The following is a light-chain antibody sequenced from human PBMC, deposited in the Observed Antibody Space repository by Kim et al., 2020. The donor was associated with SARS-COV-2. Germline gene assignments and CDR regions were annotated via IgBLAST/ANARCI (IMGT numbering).Light chain of an antibody. CDR1: SSDVGGYNF. CDR2: DVT. Sequence: QSALTQPASVSGSPGQSITISCTGTSSDVGGYNFVSWYRQHPGEAPKLMIYDVTKRHSGVSTRFSGSKSGNTASLTISGLQAEDEADYYCCSYPSSSTSQVFGTGTKVTVL. CDR3: CSYPSSSTSQV. J-gene: IGLJ1*01. V-gene: IGLV2-14*03.